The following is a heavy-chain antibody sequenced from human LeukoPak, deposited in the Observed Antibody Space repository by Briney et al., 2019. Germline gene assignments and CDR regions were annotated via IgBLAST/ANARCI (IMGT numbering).Heavy chain of an antibody. CDR3: ARDPAYYDSSGYYYGGAFDI. D-gene: IGHD3-22*01. CDR1: GFNVSSNY. V-gene: IGHV3-53*01. CDR2: IYSGGTT. Sequence: PGGSLRLSCAASGFNVSSNYMNWVRQAPGKGLEWVSVIYSGGTTYHADSVKGRFTLSRDNSKNTLYLQMNSLRAEDTAVYYCARDPAYYDSSGYYYGGAFDIWGQGTMVTVSS. J-gene: IGHJ3*02.